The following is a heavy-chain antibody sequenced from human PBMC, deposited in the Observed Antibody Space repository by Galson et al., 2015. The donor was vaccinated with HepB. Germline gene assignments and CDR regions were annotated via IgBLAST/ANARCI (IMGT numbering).Heavy chain of an antibody. CDR3: AKDAMPGIAAAGHSGGAFDI. V-gene: IGHV3-9*01. CDR1: GFTFDDYA. CDR2: ISWNSGSI. D-gene: IGHD6-13*01. J-gene: IGHJ3*02. Sequence: SLRLSCAASGFTFDDYAMHWVRQAPGKGLEWVSGISWNSGSIGFADSVKGRFTISRDNAKNSLYLQMNSLRAEDTALYYCAKDAMPGIAAAGHSGGAFDIWGQGTMVTVSS.